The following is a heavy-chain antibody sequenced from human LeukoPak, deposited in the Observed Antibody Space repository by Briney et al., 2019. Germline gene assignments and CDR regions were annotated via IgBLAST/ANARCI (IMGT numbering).Heavy chain of an antibody. J-gene: IGHJ4*02. V-gene: IGHV3-23*01. D-gene: IGHD4-23*01. Sequence: PGGSLRLSCAASGFTFSSYAMSWVRQAPGKGLEWVSAFSGSGGDTYYADSVKGRFTISRDNSKNTLYLQMNSLRAEDTAVYYCARRAGGYSHPYDYWGQGILVTVSS. CDR1: GFTFSSYA. CDR3: ARRAGGYSHPYDY. CDR2: FSGSGGDT.